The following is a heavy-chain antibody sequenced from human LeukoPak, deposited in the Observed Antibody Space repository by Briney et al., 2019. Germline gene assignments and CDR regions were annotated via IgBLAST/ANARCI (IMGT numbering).Heavy chain of an antibody. CDR2: ISYDGSNK. Sequence: GGSLRLSCAASGFTFSSYGMHWVRQAPGKGLEWVAVISYDGSNKYYADSVKGRFTISRDNSKNTLYLQMNSLRAEDTAVYYCARVGATLIYYYYYYMDVWGKGTTVTVSS. V-gene: IGHV3-30*03. D-gene: IGHD1-26*01. CDR3: ARVGATLIYYYYYYMDV. CDR1: GFTFSSYG. J-gene: IGHJ6*03.